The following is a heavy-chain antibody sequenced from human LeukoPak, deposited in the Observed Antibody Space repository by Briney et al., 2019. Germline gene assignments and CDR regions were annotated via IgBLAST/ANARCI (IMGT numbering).Heavy chain of an antibody. CDR2: IIPIFGTA. J-gene: IGHJ6*02. CDR1: GGTFSSYA. Sequence: ASVKVSCKASGGTFSSYAISWVRQAPGQGLEWMGGIIPIFGTASYAQKFQGRVTITADESTSTAYMELSSLRSEDTAVYYCARDLDIVGGGMDVWGQGTTVTVSS. CDR3: ARDLDIVGGGMDV. V-gene: IGHV1-69*01. D-gene: IGHD5-12*01.